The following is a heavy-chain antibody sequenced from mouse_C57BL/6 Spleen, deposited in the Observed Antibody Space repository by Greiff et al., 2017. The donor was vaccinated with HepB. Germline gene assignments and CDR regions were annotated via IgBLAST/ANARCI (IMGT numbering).Heavy chain of an antibody. Sequence: EVKLMESGGGLVQPGGSMKLSCVASGFTFSNYWMNWVRQSPEKGLEWVAQIRLKSDNYATHYAESVKGRFTISRDDSKSSVYLQMNNLRAEDTGIYYCTGGDGYLFAYWGQGTLVTVSA. CDR3: TGGDGYLFAY. V-gene: IGHV6-3*01. CDR1: GFTFSNYW. CDR2: IRLKSDNYAT. D-gene: IGHD2-3*01. J-gene: IGHJ3*01.